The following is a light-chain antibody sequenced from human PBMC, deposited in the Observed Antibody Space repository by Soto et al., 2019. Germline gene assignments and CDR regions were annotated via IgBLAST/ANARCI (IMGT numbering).Light chain of an antibody. V-gene: IGKV1-5*01. CDR2: DAY. CDR1: QSLNRW. J-gene: IGKJ1*01. CDR3: QQTYNTPPWT. Sequence: DLEMSQSPSSLSSSLGDSVTITCRASQSLNRWLAWYQQKPGKAPKLLIYDAYSLQSGVPSRFSGSGSGTEFALTISSLQPDDFATYYCQQTYNTPPWTFGQGTKVDIK.